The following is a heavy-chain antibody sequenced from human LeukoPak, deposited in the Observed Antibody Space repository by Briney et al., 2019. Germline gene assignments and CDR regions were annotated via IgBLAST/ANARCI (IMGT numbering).Heavy chain of an antibody. V-gene: IGHV4-34*01. CDR2: INHSGST. CDR3: ARGGPGIQLWILDGLDY. CDR1: GGSFSGYY. J-gene: IGHJ4*02. Sequence: SETLSLTCAVYGGSFSGYYWSWIRQPPGKGLEWIGEINHSGSTNYNPSLKSRVTISVDTSKNQFSLKLSSVTAADTAVYYCARGGPGIQLWILDGLDYWGQGTLVTVSS. D-gene: IGHD5-18*01.